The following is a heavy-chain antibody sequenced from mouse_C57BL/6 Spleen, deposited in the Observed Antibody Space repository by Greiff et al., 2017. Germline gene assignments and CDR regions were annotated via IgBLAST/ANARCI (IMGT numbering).Heavy chain of an antibody. Sequence: QVQLKQPGAELVMPGASVKLSCKASGYTFPSSWLHWVKQRPGQGLEWIGEIDPSDSYTNYNQKFKGKSPLTVDKSSSTAYMQLSSLTSEDSAVYYCASRGIGSSPWFAYWGQGTLGTVSA. V-gene: IGHV1-69*01. J-gene: IGHJ3*01. CDR2: IDPSDSYT. CDR3: ASRGIGSSPWFAY. CDR1: GYTFPSSW. D-gene: IGHD1-1*01.